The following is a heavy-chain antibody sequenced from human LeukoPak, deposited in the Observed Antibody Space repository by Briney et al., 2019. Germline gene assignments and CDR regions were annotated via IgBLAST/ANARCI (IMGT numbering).Heavy chain of an antibody. CDR2: SNEDGSTT. J-gene: IGHJ4*02. Sequence: GGSLRLSCAASGFTFSSNWMHWVRQAPGKGLVWVSRSNEDGSTTNYADSVKGRFTISRDNAKNTLYLEMNSLTAEDTAVYYCVRDLGGRSGHWGQGTLVTVSS. CDR3: VRDLGGRSGH. CDR1: GFTFSSNW. V-gene: IGHV3-74*01. D-gene: IGHD1-26*01.